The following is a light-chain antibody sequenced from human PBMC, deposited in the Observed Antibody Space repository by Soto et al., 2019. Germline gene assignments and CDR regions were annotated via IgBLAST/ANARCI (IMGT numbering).Light chain of an antibody. V-gene: IGKV3-20*01. CDR3: QQCGTSPYT. J-gene: IGKJ2*01. Sequence: EIVLTQSPGTLSLSPGEGATLSCRASQTVSSTYLAWYQQKPGRAPSLLIHGASTRAAGIPDRFSASGSGTHFTLTINRLEPEDFAVYFCQQCGTSPYTFGQGTTVEIK. CDR2: GAS. CDR1: QTVSSTY.